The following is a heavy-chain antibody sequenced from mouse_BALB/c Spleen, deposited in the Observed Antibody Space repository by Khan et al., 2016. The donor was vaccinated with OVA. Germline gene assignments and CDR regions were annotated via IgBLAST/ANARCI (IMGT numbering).Heavy chain of an antibody. Sequence: EVELVESGGDLVKPGGSLKLSCAASGFTFSTYGVPWVRQAPDKRLEWVATVSTGGSYTYYPDSVKGRFTISRDNAKNTLYLQMSGLMSEDTDMFYSTRLAKYYGSEGFAYWGQGTLVTVSA. J-gene: IGHJ3*01. CDR3: TRLAKYYGSEGFAY. CDR1: GFTFSTYG. D-gene: IGHD1-1*01. V-gene: IGHV5-6*01. CDR2: VSTGGSYT.